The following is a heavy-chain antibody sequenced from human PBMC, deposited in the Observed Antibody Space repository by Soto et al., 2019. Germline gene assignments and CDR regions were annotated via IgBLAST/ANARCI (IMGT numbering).Heavy chain of an antibody. J-gene: IGHJ4*02. D-gene: IGHD6-19*01. Sequence: ASVKVSCKASGYTFTNYVISWVRQAPGQGLEWMGWINSYNGNTNYAQKFQDRITITTDKSTTTAYMELRRLRSEDTAVYYCARISSGWYYFDYWGQGTLVTVSS. CDR3: ARISSGWYYFDY. CDR1: GYTFTNYV. CDR2: INSYNGNT. V-gene: IGHV1-18*01.